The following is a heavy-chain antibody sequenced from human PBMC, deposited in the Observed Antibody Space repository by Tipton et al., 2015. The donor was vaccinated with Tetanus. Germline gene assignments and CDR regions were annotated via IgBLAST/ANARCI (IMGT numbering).Heavy chain of an antibody. CDR2: IFPGDSGI. CDR3: ARVGGGSKWLFDY. V-gene: IGHV5-51*01. J-gene: IGHJ4*02. Sequence: QLVQSGAEVKKPGESLKISCKGFGYTFNNYWIGWVRQLPGKGLEWMGIIFPGDSGIRYSPSFHGRVTISADKSITTAYLQWSSLSASDTAMYYCARVGGGSKWLFDYWGQGTPVTVSS. CDR1: GYTFNNYW. D-gene: IGHD5-12*01.